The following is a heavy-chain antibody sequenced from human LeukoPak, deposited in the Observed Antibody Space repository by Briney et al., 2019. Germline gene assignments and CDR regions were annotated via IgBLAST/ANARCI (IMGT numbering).Heavy chain of an antibody. V-gene: IGHV3-15*01. CDR2: IKSSADGGAT. D-gene: IGHD2-8*02. J-gene: IGHJ4*02. CDR1: GFTFSDAW. Sequence: GGSLRLSCAASGFTFSDAWLSWVRQAPGKGLEWVARIKSSADGGATDYAAPVKGRFTVSRDDSKDTLYLQMNSLKTEDTAVYYCSLRYCSGTSCPGYWGQGTLVTVSS. CDR3: SLRYCSGTSCPGY.